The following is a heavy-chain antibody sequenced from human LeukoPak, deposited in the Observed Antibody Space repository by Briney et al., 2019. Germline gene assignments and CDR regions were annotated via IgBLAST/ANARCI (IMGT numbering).Heavy chain of an antibody. CDR2: IYSGGNT. V-gene: IGHV3-53*04. D-gene: IGHD3-22*01. CDR3: ATVANYYDRSGYLES. Sequence: GGSLRLSCAASGFTVSRSYMTWVRQAPGKGLEWVSLIYSGGNTYYADSVEGRFTISRHNSKNTLYLQMNSLRAEDTAVYYCATVANYYDRSGYLESWGQGTLVTVSS. CDR1: GFTVSRSY. J-gene: IGHJ5*02.